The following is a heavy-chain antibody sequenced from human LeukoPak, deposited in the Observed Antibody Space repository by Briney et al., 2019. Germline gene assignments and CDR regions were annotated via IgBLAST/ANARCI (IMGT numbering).Heavy chain of an antibody. CDR3: AAVTSSSWANDV. J-gene: IGHJ6*02. CDR2: TVVGSGNT. V-gene: IGHV1-58*02. D-gene: IGHD6-13*01. CDR1: GFTFTSSA. Sequence: ASVKVSCKASGFTFTSSAMQWVRQARGQRLEWIGWTVVGSGNTNYAQKFQERVTITRDMSTSTAYMELSSLRSEDTAVYYCAAVTSSSWANDVWGQGTTVTVSS.